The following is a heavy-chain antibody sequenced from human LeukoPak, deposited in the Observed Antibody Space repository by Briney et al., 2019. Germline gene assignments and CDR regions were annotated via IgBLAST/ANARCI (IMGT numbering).Heavy chain of an antibody. CDR2: ISYDGSNK. D-gene: IGHD6-13*01. CDR3: ARERDSSSWYAFDI. J-gene: IGHJ3*02. V-gene: IGHV3-30*03. CDR1: RFSFSTYA. Sequence: GGSLRLSCAASRFSFSTYAMHWVRQAPGKGLEWVAVISYDGSNKYYADSVKGRFTISRDNAKNSLYLQMNSLRDEDTAVYYCARERDSSSWYAFDIWGQGTMVTVSS.